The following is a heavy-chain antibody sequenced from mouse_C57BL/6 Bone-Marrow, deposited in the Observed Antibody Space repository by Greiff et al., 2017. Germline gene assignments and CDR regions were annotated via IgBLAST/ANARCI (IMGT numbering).Heavy chain of an antibody. CDR2: IYPRSGNT. V-gene: IGHV1-81*01. J-gene: IGHJ4*01. CDR3: ARGGSYDYDYYAMDY. D-gene: IGHD2-4*01. CDR1: GYTFTSYG. Sequence: QVQLKQSGAELARPGASVKLSCKASGYTFTSYGISWVKQRTGQGLEWIGEIYPRSGNTYYNEKFKGKATLTADKSSSTAYMELRSLTSEDSAVYFCARGGSYDYDYYAMDYWGQGTSVTVSS.